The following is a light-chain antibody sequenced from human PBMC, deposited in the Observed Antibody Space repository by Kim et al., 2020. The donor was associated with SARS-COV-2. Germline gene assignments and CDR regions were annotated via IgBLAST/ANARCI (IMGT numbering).Light chain of an antibody. CDR3: QQYRSHPLT. CDR2: WAS. J-gene: IGKJ4*01. Sequence: ATISCKSSQSFFSSPNNENFLAWYQQKPRQPPKLLIYWASPRESGVPGRFSGSGSGTDFTLTISSLQAEDVAVYYCQQYRSHPLTFGGGTKVDIK. V-gene: IGKV4-1*01. CDR1: QSFFSSPNNENF.